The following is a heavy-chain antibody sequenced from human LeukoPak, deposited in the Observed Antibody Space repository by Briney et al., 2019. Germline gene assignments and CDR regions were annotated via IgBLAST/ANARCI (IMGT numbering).Heavy chain of an antibody. CDR1: GFTFSSYA. V-gene: IGHV3-30*04. Sequence: GGSLRLSCAASGFTFSSYAMHWVRQAPGKGLEWVAVISYDGSNKYYTDSVKGRFTISRDNSKNTLYLQMNSLRAEDTAVYYCAKGRGWEASYYYYYMDVWGKGTTVTISS. D-gene: IGHD1-26*01. J-gene: IGHJ6*03. CDR3: AKGRGWEASYYYYYMDV. CDR2: ISYDGSNK.